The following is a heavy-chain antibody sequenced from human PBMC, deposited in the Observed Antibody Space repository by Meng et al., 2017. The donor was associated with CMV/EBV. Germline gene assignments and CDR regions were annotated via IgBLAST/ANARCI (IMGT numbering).Heavy chain of an antibody. CDR3: TKDAPFTSGGVIVH. CDR1: GFIVSTYY. CDR2: VHASGGT. Sequence: EVHVGGFGGDWVQPGGSLRLSCAASGFIVSTYYMTWVRQAPGKGLEWVSVVHASGGTYYAESVKGRFTISKDDSKNTIYLQMISLKSEDTAVYYCTKDAPFTSGGVIVHWGQGTLVTVSS. D-gene: IGHD3-16*02. J-gene: IGHJ4*02. V-gene: IGHV3-66*01.